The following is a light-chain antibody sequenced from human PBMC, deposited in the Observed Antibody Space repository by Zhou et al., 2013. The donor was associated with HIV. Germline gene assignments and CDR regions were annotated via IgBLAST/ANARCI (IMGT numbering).Light chain of an antibody. CDR2: DAS. V-gene: IGKV1-9*01. J-gene: IGKJ5*01. CDR3: QQLNSFPLT. CDR1: QDIVTY. Sequence: IQLTQSPSSLSASIGDRVTITCRASQDIVTYLAWYQQIPGKAPRVLIYDASTLQTGVSSRFSGSGSGAEFTLSISGLQREDFATYYCQQLNSFPLTFGQGTRLEIK.